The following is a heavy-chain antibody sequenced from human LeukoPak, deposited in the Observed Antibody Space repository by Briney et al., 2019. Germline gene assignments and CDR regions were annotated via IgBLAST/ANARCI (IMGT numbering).Heavy chain of an antibody. V-gene: IGHV4-4*07. D-gene: IGHD3-16*01. J-gene: IGHJ6*03. CDR3: ARERTQNGYYYMDV. CDR1: GGSISSYY. Sequence: SETLSLTCTVSGGSISSYYWSWIRQPAGKGLEWIGRFYTSGSTNYNPSLKSRITMSVDTSKNQFSLKLSSVTAADTAVYYCARERTQNGYYYMDVWGKGTTVTVSS. CDR2: FYTSGST.